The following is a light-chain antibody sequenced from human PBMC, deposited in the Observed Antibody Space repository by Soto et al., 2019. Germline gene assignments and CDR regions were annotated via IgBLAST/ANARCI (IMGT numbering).Light chain of an antibody. J-gene: IGKJ2*01. CDR1: QSIISF. CDR3: QQSYSTPPYT. Sequence: DIQMTQSPSSLSASVGDRVTNTSRASQSIISFLNWYQQKPGKAPKLLIYAASSFQSGVLSMFSGSGSGTDFALTICCLQPEDFATYYCQQSYSTPPYTFGQGTKVDIK. CDR2: AAS. V-gene: IGKV1-39*01.